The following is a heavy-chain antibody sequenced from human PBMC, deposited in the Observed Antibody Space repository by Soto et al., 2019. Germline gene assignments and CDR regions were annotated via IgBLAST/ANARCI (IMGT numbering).Heavy chain of an antibody. CDR3: ARDREWELLICDY. CDR1: GFTFSSYE. D-gene: IGHD1-26*01. J-gene: IGHJ4*02. CDR2: ISSSGSTI. V-gene: IGHV3-48*03. Sequence: GGSLRLSCAASGFTFSSYEMNWVRQAPGKGLEGVSYISSSGSTIYYADSVKGRFTISRDNAKNSLYLQMNSLRAEDTAVYYCARDREWELLICDYWGQGTLVTVSS.